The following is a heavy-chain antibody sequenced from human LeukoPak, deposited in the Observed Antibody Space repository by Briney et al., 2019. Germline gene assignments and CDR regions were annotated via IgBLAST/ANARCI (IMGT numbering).Heavy chain of an antibody. D-gene: IGHD6-19*01. V-gene: IGHV4-39*07. CDR1: GGSISSSSYY. CDR2: IYYSGST. CDR3: ARAFAVNFDY. J-gene: IGHJ4*02. Sequence: SETLSLTCTVSGGSISSSSYYWGWIRQPPGKGLEWIGSIYYSGSTYYNPSLKSRVTISVDTSKNQFSLKLSSVTAADTAVYYCARAFAVNFDYWGQGTLVTVSS.